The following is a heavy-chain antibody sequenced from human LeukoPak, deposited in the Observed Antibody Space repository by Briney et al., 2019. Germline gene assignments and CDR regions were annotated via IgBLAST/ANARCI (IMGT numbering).Heavy chain of an antibody. CDR3: ARDCGGDCYYTGAFDI. D-gene: IGHD2-21*01. V-gene: IGHV3-21*01. J-gene: IGHJ3*02. Sequence: GGSLRLSCVASGFTFSSYSMNWVRQAPGKGLEWVSSISSSSSYIYYADSVKGRFTISRDNAKNSLYLQMNSLRAEDTAVYYCARDCGGDCYYTGAFDIWGQGTMVTVSS. CDR2: ISSSSSYI. CDR1: GFTFSSYS.